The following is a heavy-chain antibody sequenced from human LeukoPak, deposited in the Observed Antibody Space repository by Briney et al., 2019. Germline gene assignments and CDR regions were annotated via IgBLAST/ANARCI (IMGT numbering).Heavy chain of an antibody. V-gene: IGHV3-23*01. D-gene: IGHD3-22*01. CDR2: ISGSGGST. Sequence: GGSLRLSCAASGFTFSSYAMSWVRQAPGKGLEWVSAISGSGGSTYYADPVKGRFTISRDNSKNTLYLQMNSLRAEDTAVYYCAKALYRTYYYDSSRYAFDIWGQGTMVTVSS. J-gene: IGHJ3*02. CDR1: GFTFSSYA. CDR3: AKALYRTYYYDSSRYAFDI.